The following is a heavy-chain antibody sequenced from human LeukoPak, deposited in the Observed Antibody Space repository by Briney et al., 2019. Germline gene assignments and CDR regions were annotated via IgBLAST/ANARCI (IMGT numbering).Heavy chain of an antibody. V-gene: IGHV4-61*01. CDR2: ICYSGST. CDR1: GGSFSSGSYY. D-gene: IGHD1-14*01. J-gene: IGHJ4*02. Sequence: SETLSLTCTVSGGSFSSGSYYWSWIRQPPGKGLEWIGYICYSGSTNYNPSLKSRVTISVDTSKNQFSLKLTSVTAADTAVYYCARVGPTTDYYFDYWGQGTLVTVSS. CDR3: ARVGPTTDYYFDY.